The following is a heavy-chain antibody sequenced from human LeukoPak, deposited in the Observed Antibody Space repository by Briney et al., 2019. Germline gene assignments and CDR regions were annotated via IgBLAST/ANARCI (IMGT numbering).Heavy chain of an antibody. CDR3: ARGRYYDSSGYRPYYYYYYMDV. J-gene: IGHJ6*03. Sequence: SETLSLTCAVYGGSFSDYYWSWIRQPPGMGLEWIGYIYYSGSTKYDPSLRSRVTISVDTSKNQFSLKVNSVTAADTAVYYCARGRYYDSSGYRPYYYYYYMDVWGKGTTVTVSS. CDR1: GGSFSDYY. D-gene: IGHD3-22*01. V-gene: IGHV4-59*01. CDR2: IYYSGST.